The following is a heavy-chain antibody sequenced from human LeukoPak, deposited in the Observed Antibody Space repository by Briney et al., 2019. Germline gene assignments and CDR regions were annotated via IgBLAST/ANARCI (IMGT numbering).Heavy chain of an antibody. CDR3: AKVLTAAGLDL. V-gene: IGHV4/OR15-8*01. Sequence: SKTLSLTCSVSGGSMSDSITWGWVRQPPGKGLEWLANIHDDGRTAPNPSLRSRLTISQDRSKNQFSLKVSSVTAADTAFYYCAKVLTAAGLDLWGQGILVTVSS. J-gene: IGHJ5*02. D-gene: IGHD6-25*01. CDR1: GGSMSDSIT. CDR2: IHDDGRT.